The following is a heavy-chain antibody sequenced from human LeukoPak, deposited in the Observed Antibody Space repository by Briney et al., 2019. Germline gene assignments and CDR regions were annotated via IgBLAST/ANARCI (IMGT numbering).Heavy chain of an antibody. CDR3: TWRGGPGPIDAFDI. D-gene: IGHD3-10*01. Sequence: PGGSLRLSCTPSGFTFGDYAMSWVRQAPGKGLEWVGFIRSKAFGGTIEYAASVKGRFTVSRDDSKSIVHLQMNSLKTEDTAVYYCTWRGGPGPIDAFDIWGQGTMVTVSS. J-gene: IGHJ3*02. CDR1: GFTFGDYA. CDR2: IRSKAFGGTI. V-gene: IGHV3-49*04.